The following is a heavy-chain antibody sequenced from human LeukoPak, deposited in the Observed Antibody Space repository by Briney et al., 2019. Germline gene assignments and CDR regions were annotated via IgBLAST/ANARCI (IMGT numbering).Heavy chain of an antibody. CDR3: ARGSPNTAMVTYEFDY. V-gene: IGHV1-46*01. CDR2: INPSGGST. Sequence: ASVKVSCKASGYTFTGYYMHWVRQAPGQGLEWMGIINPSGGSTSYAQKFQVRVTMTRDTSTSTVYMELSSLRSEDTAVYYCARGSPNTAMVTYEFDYWGQGTLVTVSS. D-gene: IGHD5-18*01. J-gene: IGHJ4*02. CDR1: GYTFTGYY.